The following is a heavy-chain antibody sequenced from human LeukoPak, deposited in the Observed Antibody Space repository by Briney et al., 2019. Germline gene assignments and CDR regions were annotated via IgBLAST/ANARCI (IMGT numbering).Heavy chain of an antibody. Sequence: PGGSLRLSCAASGFTFSSYWMTWVRQAPGKGPEWVANIKEDGSQKYYVDPVRGRFTISRDNAKNSLFLQMNSLRAEDTAVYYCARRGGSSSRRSPVDYWGQGTLVTVSS. CDR2: IKEDGSQK. CDR3: ARRGGSSSRRSPVDY. J-gene: IGHJ4*02. D-gene: IGHD6-6*01. CDR1: GFTFSSYW. V-gene: IGHV3-7*01.